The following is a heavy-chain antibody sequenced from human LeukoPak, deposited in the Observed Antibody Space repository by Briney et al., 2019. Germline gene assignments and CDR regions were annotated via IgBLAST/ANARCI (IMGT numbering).Heavy chain of an antibody. CDR2: IKQDGSEK. Sequence: GGSLRLSCAASGFTFSSYWMSWVRQAPGKGLEWVANIKQDGSEKYYVDSVKGRFTISRDNAKNSLYLQMNSLRAEDTAVYYCARPYSSSWYRSYYYYYGMDAWGQGTTVTVSS. D-gene: IGHD6-13*01. V-gene: IGHV3-7*03. J-gene: IGHJ6*02. CDR1: GFTFSSYW. CDR3: ARPYSSSWYRSYYYYYGMDA.